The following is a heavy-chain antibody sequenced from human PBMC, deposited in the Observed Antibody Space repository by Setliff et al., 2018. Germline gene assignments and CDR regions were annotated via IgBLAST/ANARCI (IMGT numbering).Heavy chain of an antibody. CDR3: ARMSGFQYIDV. J-gene: IGHJ6*03. V-gene: IGHV4-61*09. Sequence: SETLSLTCTVSGGSVGNSYYYWGWFRQPAGKELEWIGQIYTSWSTNYNPSLKSRVTISLDTSKNQFSLSLTSVTAEDTAVYYCARMSGFQYIDVWDKGTTVTVSS. CDR1: GGSVGNSYYY. D-gene: IGHD3-3*01. CDR2: IYTSWST.